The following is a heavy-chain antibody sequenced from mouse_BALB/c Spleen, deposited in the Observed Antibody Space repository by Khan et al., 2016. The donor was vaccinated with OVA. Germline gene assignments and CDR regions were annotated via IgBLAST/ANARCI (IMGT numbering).Heavy chain of an antibody. Sequence: EVKLEVSGPGLVKPSQSLSLTCTVTGYSITSDYAWNWIRQFPGNKLEWMGYISYSGSTSYNPSLKSRISITRDTSKNQFFLQLNSVTTEDTATYYCARHSGRTPFAYWGQGTLVTVSA. D-gene: IGHD1-1*01. CDR1: GYSITSDYA. CDR3: ARHSGRTPFAY. J-gene: IGHJ3*01. V-gene: IGHV3-2*02. CDR2: ISYSGST.